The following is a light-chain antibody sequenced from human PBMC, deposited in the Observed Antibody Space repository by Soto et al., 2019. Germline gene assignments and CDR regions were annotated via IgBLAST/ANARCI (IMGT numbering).Light chain of an antibody. V-gene: IGKV3-20*01. CDR1: QSVSSSY. J-gene: IGKJ1*01. CDR2: GAS. Sequence: EIVLTQSPGTLSLSPGERATLSCRASQSVSSSYLAWYQQKPGQAPRLLIYGASSRATGIPDRCSGSGSGTDFTLTISRLAPEDFAVYYCQQYGSSPRTFGQGTKVEIK. CDR3: QQYGSSPRT.